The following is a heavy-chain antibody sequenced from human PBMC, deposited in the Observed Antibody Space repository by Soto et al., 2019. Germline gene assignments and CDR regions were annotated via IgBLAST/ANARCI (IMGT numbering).Heavy chain of an antibody. V-gene: IGHV1-2*04. J-gene: IGHJ4*02. CDR2: INPNRGGT. D-gene: IGHD3-22*01. CDR1: GYSFTDSY. Sequence: GASVKVSCKASGYSFTDSYMHWVRQAPGQGLEWMGWINPNRGGTNYAQKFQGWVTMTSDTFISTAYMELSRLKSDDTAVYYCARGKFHDSTAYYLDYWGQGTLVTVSS. CDR3: ARGKFHDSTAYYLDY.